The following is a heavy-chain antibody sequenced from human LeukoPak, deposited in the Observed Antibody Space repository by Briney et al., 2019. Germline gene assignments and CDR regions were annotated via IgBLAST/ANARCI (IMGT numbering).Heavy chain of an antibody. CDR1: GGTITTTSYY. V-gene: IGHV4-39*07. Sequence: KPSETLSLTCTVSGGTITTTSYYWAWIRQSPGKGLEFIGTIYYSGSTYYNPSLKSRVTISVDTSKNQFSLKLSSVTAADTAVFYCASRLRDAFDIWGQGTMVTVSS. CDR2: IYYSGST. D-gene: IGHD2-21*02. J-gene: IGHJ3*02. CDR3: ASRLRDAFDI.